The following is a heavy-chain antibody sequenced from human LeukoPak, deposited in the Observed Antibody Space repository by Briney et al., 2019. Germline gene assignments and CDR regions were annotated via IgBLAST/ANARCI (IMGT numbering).Heavy chain of an antibody. D-gene: IGHD7-27*01. CDR1: GGSFSGYY. CDR3: ASHLTGNYYYYYGMDV. CDR2: INHSGST. Sequence: SETLSLTCAVYGGSFSGYYWTWIRQPPGKGLEWIGEINHSGSTSYNPSLKSRVTISVDTSKNQFSLKLNSVTAADTAVYYCASHLTGNYYYYYGMDVWGQGTTVTVSS. J-gene: IGHJ6*02. V-gene: IGHV4-34*01.